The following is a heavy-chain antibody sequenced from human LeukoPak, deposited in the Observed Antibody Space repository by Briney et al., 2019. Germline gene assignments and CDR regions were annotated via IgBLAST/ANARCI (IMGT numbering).Heavy chain of an antibody. CDR2: INHSGST. J-gene: IGHJ6*03. D-gene: IGHD3-10*01. Sequence: SETLSLTCAVYGGSFSGYYWSWIRQPPGKGLEWIGEINHSGSTNYNPSLKSRVTISVDTSKNQFSLKLSSVTAADTAVYYCARVVIWFGELFPYYYYYMDVWGKGTMVTVSS. CDR1: GGSFSGYY. V-gene: IGHV4-34*01. CDR3: ARVVIWFGELFPYYYYYMDV.